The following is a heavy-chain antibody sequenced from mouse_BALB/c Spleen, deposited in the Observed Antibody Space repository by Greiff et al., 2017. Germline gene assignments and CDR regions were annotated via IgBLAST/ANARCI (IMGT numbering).Heavy chain of an antibody. J-gene: IGHJ2*01. CDR2: IYPGSGST. Sequence: LQQPGSELVRPGASVKLSCKASGYTFTSYWMHWVKQRPGQGLEWIGNIYPGSGSTNYDEKFKRKGTQTVDTSSSTAYMHLSSLTSEDSSVYYCTRGHYWGQGTTLTVSS. CDR1: GYTFTSYW. V-gene: IGHV1S22*01. CDR3: TRGHY.